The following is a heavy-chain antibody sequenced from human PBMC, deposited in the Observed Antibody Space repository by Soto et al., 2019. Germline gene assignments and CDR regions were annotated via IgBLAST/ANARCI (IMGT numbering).Heavy chain of an antibody. Sequence: IRRVLKTPGKGREWLAAISNDRSAQHYTDSVKGRFTISRDNSKNLLYLQMDSLRPDDAAVYYCAREDYRRGQAGIFQHRGVGTLVTVSS. CDR2: ISNDRSAQ. V-gene: IGHV3-30-3*01. D-gene: IGHD3-10*01. J-gene: IGHJ1*01. CDR3: AREDYRRGQAGIFQH.